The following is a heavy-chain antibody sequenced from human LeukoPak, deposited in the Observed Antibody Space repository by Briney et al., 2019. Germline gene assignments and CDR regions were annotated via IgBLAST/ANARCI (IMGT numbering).Heavy chain of an antibody. V-gene: IGHV4-39*01. CDR3: ARQPVDTAMGGWFDP. Sequence: GSLRLSCAASGFTFSTYEMNWVRQAPGKGLEWIGSIYYSGSTYYNPSLKSRVTISVDTSKNQFSLKLSSVTAADTAVYYCARQPVDTAMGGWFDPWGQGTLVTVSS. J-gene: IGHJ5*02. CDR1: GFTFSTYE. CDR2: IYYSGST. D-gene: IGHD5-18*01.